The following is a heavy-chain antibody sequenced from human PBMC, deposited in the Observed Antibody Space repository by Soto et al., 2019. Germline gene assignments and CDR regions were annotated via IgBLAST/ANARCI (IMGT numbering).Heavy chain of an antibody. Sequence: GGSLRLSCTTSGFSFASFAMTWVRQAPGKGLEWVATISGSDGKTYYADSAKGRFSISRDTSRNTLYLQMNSLRADDTAIYYCAKWSYLDYWGQGTRVTVSS. CDR1: GFSFASFA. CDR2: ISGSDGKT. V-gene: IGHV3-23*01. J-gene: IGHJ4*02. D-gene: IGHD3-3*01. CDR3: AKWSYLDY.